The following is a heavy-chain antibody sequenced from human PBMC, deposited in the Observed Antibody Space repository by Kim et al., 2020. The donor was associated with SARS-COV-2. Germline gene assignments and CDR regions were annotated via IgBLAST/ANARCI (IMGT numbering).Heavy chain of an antibody. D-gene: IGHD4-17*01. CDR2: IRSSGSSI. Sequence: GGSLRLSCAASGFTFSSYSMNWVRQAPGKGLEWVSSIRSSGSSIYYADSVKGRFTISRDNAKNSLYLQMNSLRAEDTAVYYCARDGRDYTNLGYWGQGNL. J-gene: IGHJ4*02. V-gene: IGHV3-21*01. CDR3: ARDGRDYTNLGY. CDR1: GFTFSSYS.